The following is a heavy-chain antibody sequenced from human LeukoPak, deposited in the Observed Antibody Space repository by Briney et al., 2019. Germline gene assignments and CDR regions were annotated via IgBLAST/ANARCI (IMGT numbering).Heavy chain of an antibody. V-gene: IGHV3-21*04. CDR3: AKEQQQLVSD. J-gene: IGHJ4*02. CDR2: ISSSSSYI. Sequence: GGSLRLSCAASGFTFSSYSMNWVRQAPGKGLEWVSSISSSSSYIYYADSVKGRFTISRDNAKNTLYLQMNSLRAEDTAVYYCAKEQQQLVSDWGQGTLVTVSS. CDR1: GFTFSSYS. D-gene: IGHD6-13*01.